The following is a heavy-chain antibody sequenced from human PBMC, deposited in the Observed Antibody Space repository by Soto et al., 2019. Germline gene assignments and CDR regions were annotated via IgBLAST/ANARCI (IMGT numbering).Heavy chain of an antibody. Sequence: SETLSLTCTVSGGSISSSSYYWGWIRQPPGKGLEWIGSIYYSGSTYYNPSLKSRVTISVDTSKNQFSLKLSSVTAADTAVYYCARLLLDAFEIWGQGTMVTVSS. J-gene: IGHJ3*02. CDR1: GGSISSSSYY. V-gene: IGHV4-39*01. CDR2: IYYSGST. CDR3: ARLLLDAFEI.